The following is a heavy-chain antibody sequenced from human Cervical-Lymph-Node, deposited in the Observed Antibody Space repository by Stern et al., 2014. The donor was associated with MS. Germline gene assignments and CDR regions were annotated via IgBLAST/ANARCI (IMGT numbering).Heavy chain of an antibody. V-gene: IGHV1-69*01. Sequence: QVQLVQSGAEVKKPGSSVKVSCKASGGTFTNDGISWVRQAPVQGPEWMGGIIPMFGIGHYAQKFQGRVTITADDSTSTVHMELNSLRSEDTAVYYCAGGAIFGVVKGYYYYGLDVWGQGTTVTV. CDR3: AGGAIFGVVKGYYYYGLDV. CDR2: IIPMFGIG. D-gene: IGHD3-3*01. CDR1: GGTFTNDG. J-gene: IGHJ6*02.